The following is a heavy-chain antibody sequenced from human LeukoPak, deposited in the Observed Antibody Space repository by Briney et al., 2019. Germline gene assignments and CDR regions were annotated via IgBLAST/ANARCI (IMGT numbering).Heavy chain of an antibody. D-gene: IGHD3-16*02. Sequence: ASVKVSCKASGYRFTSYGIGWVRQAPGQGLEWVGWISIYNGKTYYAQSLQDRVTMTTDTSTNTVYMELRSLKSEDTAVYYCARAPYDYVWGSYRYSESADYWGQGTLVTVSS. J-gene: IGHJ4*02. CDR2: ISIYNGKT. V-gene: IGHV1-18*01. CDR1: GYRFTSYG. CDR3: ARAPYDYVWGSYRYSESADY.